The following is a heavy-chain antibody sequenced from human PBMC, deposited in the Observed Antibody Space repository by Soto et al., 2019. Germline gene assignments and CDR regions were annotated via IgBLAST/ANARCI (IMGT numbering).Heavy chain of an antibody. J-gene: IGHJ4*02. Sequence: EVQLVESGGVVVQPGGSLRLSCAASGFTFDDYTMHWVRQAPGKGLEWVSLISWDGGSTYYADSVKGRFTISRDNSKNYLYLQMNSLRTEDTALYYCAKDRREGYSSGWGLDYWGQGTLVTVSS. CDR1: GFTFDDYT. CDR2: ISWDGGST. V-gene: IGHV3-43*01. D-gene: IGHD6-19*01. CDR3: AKDRREGYSSGWGLDY.